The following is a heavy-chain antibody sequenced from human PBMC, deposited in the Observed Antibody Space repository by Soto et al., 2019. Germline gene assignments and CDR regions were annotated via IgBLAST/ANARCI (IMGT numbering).Heavy chain of an antibody. CDR2: ISANNGNT. D-gene: IGHD1-26*01. J-gene: IGHJ4*02. V-gene: IGHV1-18*01. CDR1: GYTFTSYG. CDR3: ARDRGSYALDY. Sequence: QVQLVQSGAEVKKPGASVKVSCKASGYTFTSYGISWVRQAPGQGLEWMGWISANNGNTNYAQNLQGRVTMTTDTSTSTAXXELRSLRSDDTAVYYCARDRGSYALDYWGQGTLVTVSS.